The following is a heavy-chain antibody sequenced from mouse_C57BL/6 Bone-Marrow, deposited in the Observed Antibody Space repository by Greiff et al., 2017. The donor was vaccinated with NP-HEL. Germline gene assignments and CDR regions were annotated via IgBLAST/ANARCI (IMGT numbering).Heavy chain of an antibody. CDR2: ISSGSSTI. D-gene: IGHD2-5*01. V-gene: IGHV5-17*01. J-gene: IGHJ3*01. CDR1: GFTFSDYG. CDR3: ARDYSKNLAWFAY. Sequence: EVRLVESGGGLVKPGGSLKLSCAASGFTFSDYGMHWVRQAPEKGLEWVAYISSGSSTIYYADTVKGRFTISRDNAKNTLFLQMTSLRSEDTAMYYCARDYSKNLAWFAYWGQGTLVTVSA.